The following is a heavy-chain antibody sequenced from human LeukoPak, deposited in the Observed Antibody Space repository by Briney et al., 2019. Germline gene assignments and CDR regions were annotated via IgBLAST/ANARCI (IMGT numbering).Heavy chain of an antibody. V-gene: IGHV3-23*01. CDR1: GFAFSTYS. J-gene: IGHJ4*02. CDR3: AKGSYYDGSGSFYFDY. CDR2: ISSSAATI. D-gene: IGHD3-22*01. Sequence: GGSLRLSCAASGFAFSTYSMNWVRQAPGNGLEWVSSISSSAATIHYADSVKGRFTISRDNSKNTLYVQVNSLGTEDTAAYYCAKGSYYDGSGSFYFDYWGQGTLVTVSS.